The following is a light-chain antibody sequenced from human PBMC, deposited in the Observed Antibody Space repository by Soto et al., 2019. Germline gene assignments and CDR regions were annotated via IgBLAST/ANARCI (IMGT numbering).Light chain of an antibody. Sequence: IQMTQFPSSLSASVGDRVTITCRAGQTVIRYLNWYQQKPGRAPNLLIYAVSNLQSGVPSRFSGSGSGTEFTLTISDLQPEDFATYYCQQCYSTLFTFGPGTKVEIK. CDR2: AVS. CDR3: QQCYSTLFT. CDR1: QTVIRY. V-gene: IGKV1-39*01. J-gene: IGKJ3*01.